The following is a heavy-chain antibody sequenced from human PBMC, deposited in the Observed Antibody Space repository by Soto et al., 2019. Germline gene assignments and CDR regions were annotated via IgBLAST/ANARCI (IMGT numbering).Heavy chain of an antibody. J-gene: IGHJ3*02. D-gene: IGHD6-19*01. CDR1: GFTFSNYA. CDR3: AKTTDGWFSAFEI. V-gene: IGHV3-23*01. Sequence: GGSLRLSCAASGFTFSNYALNWVRHAPGKGLEWVSGISGGGGGTHYTDSVKGRFTISRDNSKNTVFLQMNSLRAEDTAVYFCAKTTDGWFSAFEIWGQGTVVTVSS. CDR2: ISGGGGGT.